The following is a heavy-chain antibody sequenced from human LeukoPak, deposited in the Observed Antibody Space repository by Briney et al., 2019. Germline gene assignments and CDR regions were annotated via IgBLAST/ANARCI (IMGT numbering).Heavy chain of an antibody. CDR2: ISGSGGST. J-gene: IGHJ4*02. V-gene: IGHV3-23*01. CDR1: GFTFSSYA. Sequence: GGSLRLSCAASGFTFSSYAMSWVRQAPGKGLEWVSAISGSGGSTYYADSVKGRFTISRDNSKNTLYLQMNSLRAEDTAVYYCAKEGALEWLRSYYFDYWGQGTLVTVSS. D-gene: IGHD5-12*01. CDR3: AKEGALEWLRSYYFDY.